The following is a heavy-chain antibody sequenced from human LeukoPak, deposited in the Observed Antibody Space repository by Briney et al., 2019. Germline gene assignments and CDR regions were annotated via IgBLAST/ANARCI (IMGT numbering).Heavy chain of an antibody. CDR2: IIPIFGTA. V-gene: IGHV1-69*01. CDR3: ARDRLITIFVVVKPLLQFDP. J-gene: IGHJ5*02. Sequence: SSVKVSCKASGGIFSSYVISWVRHAPGQGLEWMGGIIPIFGTANYAQKFQGRVTITADESTSTAYMELSSLRSEDTAVYHCARDRLITIFVVVKPLLQFDPWGEGTLVTVSS. D-gene: IGHD3-3*01. CDR1: GGIFSSYV.